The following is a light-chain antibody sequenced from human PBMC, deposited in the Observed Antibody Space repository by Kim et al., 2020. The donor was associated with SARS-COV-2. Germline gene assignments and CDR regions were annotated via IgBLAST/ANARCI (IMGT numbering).Light chain of an antibody. CDR2: GAS. Sequence: PGDRATLSCRASQSVSHSFLAWFQQKPGQAPRLLIYGASSRATGIPDRFSGSGSGTDFILTISRLEPEDFAVYYCQHYGTSPPLTFGGGTKVDIK. CDR3: QHYGTSPPLT. J-gene: IGKJ4*01. V-gene: IGKV3-20*01. CDR1: QSVSHSF.